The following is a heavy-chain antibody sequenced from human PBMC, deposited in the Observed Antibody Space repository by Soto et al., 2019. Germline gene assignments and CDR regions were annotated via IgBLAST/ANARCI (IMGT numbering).Heavy chain of an antibody. J-gene: IGHJ4*02. D-gene: IGHD6-19*01. CDR3: AKDVGSSGWYAGFDS. CDR2: ISWNGESI. V-gene: IGHV3-9*01. CDR1: GFSCGDYA. Sequence: EVQLVESWGGWVQPGRSLRLSCAASGFSCGDYAMQWVRQVPGKGLDWVSSISWNGESIGYADSVKGRFTISRDNGKKSVYLQMNSLRGEDTALYYFAKDVGSSGWYAGFDSWGPGTLVTVS.